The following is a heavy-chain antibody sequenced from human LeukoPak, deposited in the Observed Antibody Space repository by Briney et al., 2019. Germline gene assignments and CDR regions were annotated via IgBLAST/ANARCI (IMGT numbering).Heavy chain of an antibody. J-gene: IGHJ4*02. Sequence: PGGSLRLSCAASGFTFSSYAMSWVRQAPGKGLEWVSAISASGGNTYYADSVKGRFTISRDNSKNTLSLQMNSLRAEDTAVYYCAKDRDYYGSGSYSYYFDYWGQGTLVTVSS. CDR3: AKDRDYYGSGSYSYYFDY. CDR2: ISASGGNT. V-gene: IGHV3-23*01. D-gene: IGHD3-10*01. CDR1: GFTFSSYA.